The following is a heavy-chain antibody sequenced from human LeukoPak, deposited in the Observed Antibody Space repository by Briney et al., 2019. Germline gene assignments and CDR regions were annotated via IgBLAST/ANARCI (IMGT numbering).Heavy chain of an antibody. CDR2: IYYSGST. D-gene: IGHD1-26*01. J-gene: IGHJ4*02. CDR3: AREEWELKGSFDH. CDR1: GGSISSYY. Sequence: SETLSLTCTVSGGSISSYYWSWIRQPPGKGLEWIGYIYYSGSTYYNPSLKSRVTISVDTSKNQFSLKLSSVTAADTAVYYCAREEWELKGSFDHWGQGTLVTVSS. V-gene: IGHV4-59*12.